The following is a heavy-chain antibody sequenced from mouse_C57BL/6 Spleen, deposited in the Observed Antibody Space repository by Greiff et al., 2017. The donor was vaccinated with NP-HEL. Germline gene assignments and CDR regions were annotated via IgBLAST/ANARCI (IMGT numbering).Heavy chain of an antibody. CDR2: INPSTGGT. CDR1: GYSFTGYY. D-gene: IGHD1-1*01. CDR3: ARHYGSSWRMDD. Sequence: VQLQQSGPELVKPGASVKISCKASGYSFTGYYMNWVKQSPEKSLEWIGEINPSTGGTTYNQKFKAKATLTVAKSSSTAYMQRKSLTSEDSAVYYCARHYGSSWRMDDWGQGTSVTVSS. J-gene: IGHJ4*01. V-gene: IGHV1-42*01.